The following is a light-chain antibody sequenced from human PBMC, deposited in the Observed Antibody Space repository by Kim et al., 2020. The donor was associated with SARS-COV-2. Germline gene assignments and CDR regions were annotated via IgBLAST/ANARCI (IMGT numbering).Light chain of an antibody. Sequence: QSVLTQPPSASGTPGQRVTISCSGSSSNIRSNFVSWYQQLPGTAPRLLIYNNDQRPSGVPDRFSGSKSGTSASLAISGLQSGDEADYYCAAWDDSLNGYVFGAGTKVTVL. J-gene: IGLJ1*01. V-gene: IGLV1-44*01. CDR2: NND. CDR1: SSNIRSNF. CDR3: AAWDDSLNGYV.